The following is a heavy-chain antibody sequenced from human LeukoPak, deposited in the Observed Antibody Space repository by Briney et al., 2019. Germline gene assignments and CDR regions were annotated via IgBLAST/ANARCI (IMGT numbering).Heavy chain of an antibody. Sequence: GESLKISCKGSGYSFTSYWIGWVRQMPGKGLDWMGIIYPGDSDTRYSPSFQGQVTFSADKSISTVYLLWSALKASDTAIYYCARRSGSSFDYWGQGTLVTVSS. CDR2: IYPGDSDT. CDR3: ARRSGSSFDY. D-gene: IGHD3-10*01. V-gene: IGHV5-51*01. CDR1: GYSFTSYW. J-gene: IGHJ4*02.